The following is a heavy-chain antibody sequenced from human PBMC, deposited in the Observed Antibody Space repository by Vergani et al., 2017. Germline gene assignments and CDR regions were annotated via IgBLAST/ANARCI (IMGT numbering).Heavy chain of an antibody. CDR2: ISSSSSYI. J-gene: IGHJ2*01. V-gene: IGHV3-21*01. Sequence: VQLVESGGGLVKPGGSLRLSCAASGCTFSSYSMNWVRQAPGKGLEWVSSISSSSSYIYYADSVKGRFTISRDNAKNSLYLQMNSLRAEDTAVYYCAREVIDCSSTSCYTRWLRQDWYFDLWGRGTLVTVSS. D-gene: IGHD2-2*02. CDR3: AREVIDCSSTSCYTRWLRQDWYFDL. CDR1: GCTFSSYS.